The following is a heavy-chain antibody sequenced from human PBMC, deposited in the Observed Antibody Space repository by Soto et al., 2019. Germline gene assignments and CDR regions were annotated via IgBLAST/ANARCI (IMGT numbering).Heavy chain of an antibody. CDR1: GYTFNSYG. J-gene: IGHJ4*02. D-gene: IGHD3-16*02. CDR3: ARDPGYDYIWGSYRGYYFDY. V-gene: IGHV1-18*01. Sequence: QVQLVQSGAEVKKPGASVKVSCKASGYTFNSYGISWVRQAPGQGLEWMGWISAYNGNTNYAQKFQGRVTMTTDTSTSTAYMELRSLRSDETAVYYCARDPGYDYIWGSYRGYYFDYWGQGTLVTVSS. CDR2: ISAYNGNT.